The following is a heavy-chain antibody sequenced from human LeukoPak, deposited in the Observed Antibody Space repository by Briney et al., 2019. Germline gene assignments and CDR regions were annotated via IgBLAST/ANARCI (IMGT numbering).Heavy chain of an antibody. CDR2: INHSGST. CDR1: GVSFSGYY. Sequence: SETLSLTCAVYGVSFSGYYWSWIRQPPGKGLEWIGEINHSGSTNYNPSLKSRVTISVDTSKNQFSLKLSSVTAADTAVYYCARGGISNLGGSLLYWGQGTLVTVSS. J-gene: IGHJ4*02. CDR3: ARGGISNLGGSLLY. D-gene: IGHD2-15*01. V-gene: IGHV4-34*01.